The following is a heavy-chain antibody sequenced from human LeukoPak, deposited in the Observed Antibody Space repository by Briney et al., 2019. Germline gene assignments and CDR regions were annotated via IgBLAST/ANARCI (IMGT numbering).Heavy chain of an antibody. V-gene: IGHV3-15*01. CDR2: IKSKTDGETT. CDR3: TTDYYDYVWGSYRPDY. J-gene: IGHJ4*02. Sequence: GGSLRLSCAASGFTFSSYWMHWVRQAPGQGLEWVARIKSKTDGETTDYAAPVKGRFTIEREDSKNRLYLKMNSLKTEDTAVYYCTTDYYDYVWGSYRPDYWGQGTLVTVSS. CDR1: GFTFSSYW. D-gene: IGHD3-16*02.